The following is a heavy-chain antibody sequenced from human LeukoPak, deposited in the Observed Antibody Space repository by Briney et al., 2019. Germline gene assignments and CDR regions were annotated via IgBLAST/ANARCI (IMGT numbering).Heavy chain of an antibody. V-gene: IGHV3-7*01. Sequence: GGSLRLSCAASGFTFGRYSMNWVRQAPGKGLEWVANIKQDGSEKNYVDSVKGRFTISRDNAKSSLFLQMNDLRAEDTAVYYCAKGGRGSGEVYWGQGTLVTVSS. CDR2: IKQDGSEK. D-gene: IGHD6-19*01. CDR1: GFTFGRYS. J-gene: IGHJ4*02. CDR3: AKGGRGSGEVY.